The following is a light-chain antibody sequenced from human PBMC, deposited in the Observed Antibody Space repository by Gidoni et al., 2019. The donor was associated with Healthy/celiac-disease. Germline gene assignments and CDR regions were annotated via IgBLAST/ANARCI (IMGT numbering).Light chain of an antibody. CDR2: KDT. CDR3: SSAADNNLV. Sequence: SYELTQPSSGAVSPGQTARITCPGDVLATKYARWFQQKPGQAPFLLIYKDTERPSGVPARFSGSSSGTTVTLTISGAQVEDEADYYCSSAADNNLVFGGGTKLTVL. CDR1: VLATKY. V-gene: IGLV3-27*01. J-gene: IGLJ3*02.